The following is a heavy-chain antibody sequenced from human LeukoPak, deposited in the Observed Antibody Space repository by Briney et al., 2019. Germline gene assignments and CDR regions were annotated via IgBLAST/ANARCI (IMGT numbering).Heavy chain of an antibody. D-gene: IGHD2-15*01. J-gene: IGHJ4*02. CDR2: ISGSGGST. CDR3: AKGWYCSGGSCYHTNYFDY. V-gene: IGHV3-23*01. CDR1: GFTFSSYA. Sequence: GGSLRLSCAASGFTFSSYAMSWVRQAPGKGLEWVSAISGSGGSTYYADSVKGRFTISRDNSKNTLYLQMNSLRAEDTAVYYCAKGWYCSGGSCYHTNYFDYWGQGTLVTVSS.